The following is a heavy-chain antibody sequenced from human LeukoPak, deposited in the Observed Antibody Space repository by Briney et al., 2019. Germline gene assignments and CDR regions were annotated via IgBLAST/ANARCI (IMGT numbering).Heavy chain of an antibody. Sequence: ASVKVSCKTSGYTFTDYYMHWVRQAPGQGLEWMGWINPNSGGTNYARRFQGRVTMTRDTSISTAYMELSSLRSDDTAVYYCARAWNTDMYLWFDPWGQGTLVTVSS. CDR3: ARAWNTDMYLWFDP. V-gene: IGHV1-2*02. CDR1: GYTFTDYY. J-gene: IGHJ5*02. D-gene: IGHD5-18*01. CDR2: INPNSGGT.